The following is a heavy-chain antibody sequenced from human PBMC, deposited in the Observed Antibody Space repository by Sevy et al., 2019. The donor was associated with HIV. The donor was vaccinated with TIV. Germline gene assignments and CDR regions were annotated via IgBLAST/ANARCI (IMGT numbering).Heavy chain of an antibody. J-gene: IGHJ4*02. CDR3: AKAGPLDLYYFDY. V-gene: IGHV3-30*18. Sequence: GESLKISCAASGFTFSSYGMHWVRQAPGKGLEWVAVISYDGSNKYYADSVKGRFTISRDNCKNTLYLQMNSLRAEDTAVYYCAKAGPLDLYYFDYWGQGTLVTVSS. CDR1: GFTFSSYG. CDR2: ISYDGSNK. D-gene: IGHD3-9*01.